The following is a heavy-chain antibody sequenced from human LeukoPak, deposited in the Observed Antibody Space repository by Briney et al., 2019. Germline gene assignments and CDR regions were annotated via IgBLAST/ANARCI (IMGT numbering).Heavy chain of an antibody. CDR1: GGTFSSYA. CDR2: IIPIFGTA. Sequence: GASVTVSFTASGGTFSSYAISWVRQAPGQGLEWMGGIIPIFGTANYAQKLQGRVTITTDESTSTAYMELSSLRSEDTAVYYCARSDIVVVPAGPYYYYYMDVWGKGTTVTVSS. D-gene: IGHD2-2*01. J-gene: IGHJ6*03. CDR3: ARSDIVVVPAGPYYYYYMDV. V-gene: IGHV1-69*05.